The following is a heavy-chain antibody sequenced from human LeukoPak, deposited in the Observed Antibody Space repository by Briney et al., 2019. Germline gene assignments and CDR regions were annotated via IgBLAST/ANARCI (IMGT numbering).Heavy chain of an antibody. J-gene: IGHJ4*02. CDR3: ARVFYGYSYGYYFDY. D-gene: IGHD5-18*01. V-gene: IGHV1-69*13. CDR2: IIPIFGTA. Sequence: SVKVSCKASGYTFTGYYMHWVRQAPGQGLEWMGGIIPIFGTANYAQKFQGRVTITADESTSTAYMELSSLRSEDTAVYYCARVFYGYSYGYYFDYWGQGTLVTVSS. CDR1: GYTFTGYY.